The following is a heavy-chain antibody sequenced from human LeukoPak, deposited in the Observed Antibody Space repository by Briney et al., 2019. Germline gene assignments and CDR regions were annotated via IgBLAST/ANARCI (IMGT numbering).Heavy chain of an antibody. V-gene: IGHV3-23*01. J-gene: IGHJ4*02. CDR3: AKDRVSTYYYDSSGYCFDY. CDR2: ISGSGGST. Sequence: GGSLRLSCAASGFTFSSYAMSWVRQAPGKGLEWVSAISGSGGSTYYADSVKGRFTISRDNSKNTLYLQMNGLRAEDTAVYYCAKDRVSTYYYDSSGYCFDYWGQGTLVTVSS. D-gene: IGHD3-22*01. CDR1: GFTFSSYA.